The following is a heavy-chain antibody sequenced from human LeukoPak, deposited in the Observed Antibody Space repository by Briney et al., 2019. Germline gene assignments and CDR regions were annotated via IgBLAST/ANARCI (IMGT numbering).Heavy chain of an antibody. Sequence: GGSLRLSCAASGFTFSTYAMTWVRQAPGKGLEWVSSISSSSSYIYYADSVKGRFTISRDNAKNSLYLQMNSLRAEDTAVYYCARARYCSSTSCSYFDYWGQGTLVTVSS. CDR2: ISSSSSYI. CDR1: GFTFSTYA. D-gene: IGHD2-2*01. V-gene: IGHV3-21*01. J-gene: IGHJ4*02. CDR3: ARARYCSSTSCSYFDY.